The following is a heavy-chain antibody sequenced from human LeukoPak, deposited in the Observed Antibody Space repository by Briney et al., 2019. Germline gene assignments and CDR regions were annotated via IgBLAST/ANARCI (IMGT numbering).Heavy chain of an antibody. Sequence: SETLSLTCTVCVRSLSSYYWRWIRQPAGKGLEWIGRVYVAGSPDYNPSLKSRVSISLDKSKNIFSLKLSSVTAADTAVFYCARHVGFGMALYHMDVWGKGTTVTVSS. D-gene: IGHD1-14*01. V-gene: IGHV4-4*07. J-gene: IGHJ6*03. CDR1: VRSLSSYY. CDR3: ARHVGFGMALYHMDV. CDR2: VYVAGSP.